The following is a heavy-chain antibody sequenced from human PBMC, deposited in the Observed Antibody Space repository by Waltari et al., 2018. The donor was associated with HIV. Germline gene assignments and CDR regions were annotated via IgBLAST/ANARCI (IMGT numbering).Heavy chain of an antibody. CDR2: IDHTGTS. CDR1: GGSFSGYY. Sequence: QVHLPQWGSGLLKPSGTLSLTCAVYGGSFSGYYWTWIRQSPGRGLEWMGEIDHTGTSTYNPSLKGRVTMSVDTSKNQFSLTLKSVTAADTAVYYCVRCFGNYGFYFDYWGQGKLVSVSS. CDR3: VRCFGNYGFYFDY. V-gene: IGHV4-34*02. D-gene: IGHD3-16*01. J-gene: IGHJ4*02.